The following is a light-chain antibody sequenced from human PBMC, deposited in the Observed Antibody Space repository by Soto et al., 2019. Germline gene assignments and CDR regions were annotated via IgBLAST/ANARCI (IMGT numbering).Light chain of an antibody. CDR2: SAS. CDR1: QSISTE. J-gene: IGKJ2*01. CDR3: QQGHNWPLT. V-gene: IGKV3-15*01. Sequence: EIVMTQSPATLSVSPGERATLSCRASQSISTELAWYQQKPGQPPRLLIYSASTRATGVPARFTGSGSGSGLTLTISGLQSEDFAVYYCQQGHNWPLTFGQGTRLEI.